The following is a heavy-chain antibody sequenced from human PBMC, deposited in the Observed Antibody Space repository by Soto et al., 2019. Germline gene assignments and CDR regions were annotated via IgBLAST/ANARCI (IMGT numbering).Heavy chain of an antibody. CDR1: GGSISSYD. CDR3: ASRYGGNLDY. CDR2: IYYSGST. Sequence: QVQLHESGPGRVKPSETLSLTCTVSGGSISSYDWTWIRQPPGKGLEWIGYIYYSGSTNYNPSLKSRVTVSVDTSKNQFSLKLSSVTAADTAVDYCASRYGGNLDYWGQGTLVTVSS. V-gene: IGHV4-59*08. D-gene: IGHD2-15*01. J-gene: IGHJ4*02.